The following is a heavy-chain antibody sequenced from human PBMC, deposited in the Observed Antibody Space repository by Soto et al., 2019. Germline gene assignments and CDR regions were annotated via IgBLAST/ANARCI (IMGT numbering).Heavy chain of an antibody. V-gene: IGHV3-11*05. D-gene: IGHD1-26*01. CDR2: ISRSSSYT. CDR1: GFTFSDYY. Sequence: QVQLVESGGGLVKPGGCLRLSCAASGFTFSDYYMSWIRQAPGKGLEWVSYISRSSSYTNYADSVNGRFTISRDNAKNSRYLQMTTLTADDTAVYYCAGGGGSYLPDYWGQGTLVTVSS. CDR3: AGGGGSYLPDY. J-gene: IGHJ4*02.